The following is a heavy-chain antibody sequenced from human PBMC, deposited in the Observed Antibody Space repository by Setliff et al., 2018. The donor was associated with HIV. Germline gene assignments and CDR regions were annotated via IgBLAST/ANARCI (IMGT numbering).Heavy chain of an antibody. V-gene: IGHV3-72*01. CDR2: IRPKRKSSTT. CDR3: ARAGSYTSGYWQVRDHYFDY. Sequence: GGSLRLSCAASGFTLSDHYMDWVRQAPGKGPEWFGRIRPKRKSSTTEYAVSVKGRFTISRDDSKSIAYLQMNSLRTEDTAVYYCARAGSYTSGYWQVRDHYFDYWGQGTQVTVSS. D-gene: IGHD6-19*01. CDR1: GFTLSDHY. J-gene: IGHJ4*02.